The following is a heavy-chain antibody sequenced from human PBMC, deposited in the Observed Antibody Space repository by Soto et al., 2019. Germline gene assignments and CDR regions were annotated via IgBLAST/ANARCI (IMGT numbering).Heavy chain of an antibody. Sequence: VGSLRLSCTASGFTFSSYTMSWVRQAPGKGLEWVSSFSGRDATTYYADSVKGRFTISRDNSKNTLYLQMNSLRAEDTALYFCVRTIVGATKGGWFDPWGQGALVTVS. V-gene: IGHV3-23*01. J-gene: IGHJ5*02. CDR3: VRTIVGATKGGWFDP. CDR2: FSGRDATT. CDR1: GFTFSSYT. D-gene: IGHD1-26*01.